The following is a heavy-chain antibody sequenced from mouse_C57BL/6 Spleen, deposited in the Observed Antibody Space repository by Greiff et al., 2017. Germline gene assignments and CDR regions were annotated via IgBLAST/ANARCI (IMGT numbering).Heavy chain of an antibody. D-gene: IGHD2-3*01. V-gene: IGHV1-66*01. Sequence: VQLQQSGPGLVQPGASVKISCTASGYSFTSYYIPWVKQRPGQGLEWVGWIYPGSGNTKYNKTFKGQATLTADTAYSTVYMQLSSLTSEDSAVYYCAREDGYYLYYWGQGTTLTVSS. J-gene: IGHJ2*01. CDR1: GYSFTSYY. CDR2: IYPGSGNT. CDR3: AREDGYYLYY.